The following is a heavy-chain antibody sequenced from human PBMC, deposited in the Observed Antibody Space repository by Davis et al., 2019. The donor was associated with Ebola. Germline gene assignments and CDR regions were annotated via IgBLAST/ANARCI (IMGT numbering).Heavy chain of an antibody. D-gene: IGHD3-9*01. V-gene: IGHV3-23*01. CDR2: ISGSSDKI. CDR1: GFTFSSYV. Sequence: PGGSLRLSCTASGFTFSSYVMTWVRQAPGKGLEWVSSISGSSDKIYYADSVKGRFTIPRDNSKNTLFLQMNSLRAEDTALYYCAKTYYDIFDPNDSWGQGTLVTVSS. J-gene: IGHJ4*02. CDR3: AKTYYDIFDPNDS.